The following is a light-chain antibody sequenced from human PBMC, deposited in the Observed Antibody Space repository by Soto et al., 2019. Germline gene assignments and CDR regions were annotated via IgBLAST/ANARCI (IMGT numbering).Light chain of an antibody. CDR3: RQRGKWRPALT. J-gene: IGKJ4*01. V-gene: IGKV3-11*01. CDR1: LSVSSY. Sequence: EIVLTQSPATLSLSPGERATLSCRASLSVSSYLAWYQQKPGQAPRLLIFDASNKATGIPARFSGSGSGTDFTLTIRRLEPEDFAVYYCRQRGKWRPALTFGGGTKVELK. CDR2: DAS.